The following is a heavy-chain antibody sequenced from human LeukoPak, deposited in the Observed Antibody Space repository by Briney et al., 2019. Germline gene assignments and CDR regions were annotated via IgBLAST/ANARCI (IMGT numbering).Heavy chain of an antibody. D-gene: IGHD6-13*01. J-gene: IGHJ6*03. V-gene: IGHV1-69*13. CDR2: IIPIFGTA. CDR3: ARAYSSRAQYYYYMDV. Sequence: SVKVSCKASVGTFTSYAISWVRQAPGQGLEWMGGIIPIFGTANYAQKFEGRVTITADESTSTAYMELSSLRSEDTAVYYWARAYSSRAQYYYYMDVWGKGTTVTVSS. CDR1: VGTFTSYA.